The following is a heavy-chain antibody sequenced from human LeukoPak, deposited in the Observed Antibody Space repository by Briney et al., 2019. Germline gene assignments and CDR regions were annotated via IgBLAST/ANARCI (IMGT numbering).Heavy chain of an antibody. Sequence: SETLSLTCTVSGGSISSYYWSWIRQPAGKGLEWIGRIYTSGSTNYNPSLKSRVTMSVDTSKNQFSLKLSSVTAADTAVYYCARAGEVSAAGRYYYYMDVWGKGTTVTVSS. CDR1: GGSISSYY. CDR2: IYTSGST. D-gene: IGHD6-13*01. CDR3: ARAGEVSAAGRYYYYMDV. J-gene: IGHJ6*03. V-gene: IGHV4-4*07.